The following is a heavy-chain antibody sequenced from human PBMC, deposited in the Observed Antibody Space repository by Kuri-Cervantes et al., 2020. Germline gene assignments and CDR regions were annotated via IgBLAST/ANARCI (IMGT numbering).Heavy chain of an antibody. Sequence: GESLKISCVGSGFSFSSYGMHWARQAPGKGLEWVALIWYDGTKKYYADSVKGRFIISRDNSKKTLYLEMSSLTVEDTGVFYCANYRFWSKGYYMDFWGKGTTVTVSS. CDR1: GFSFSSYG. J-gene: IGHJ6*03. CDR3: ANYRFWSKGYYMDF. CDR2: IWYDGTKK. V-gene: IGHV3-33*08. D-gene: IGHD3-3*01.